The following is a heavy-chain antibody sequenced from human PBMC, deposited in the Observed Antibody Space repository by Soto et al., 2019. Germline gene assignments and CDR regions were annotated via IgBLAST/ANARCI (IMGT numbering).Heavy chain of an antibody. CDR2: ISSSSSTI. CDR1: GFTFTTHR. J-gene: IGHJ6*02. D-gene: IGHD3-22*01. V-gene: IGHV3-48*01. CDR3: ARFYYDSSGYLPSPYYYYYGMDV. Sequence: PGASLRLSCAHSGFTFTTHRRNWFRQARGEGQEWVSYISSSSSTIYYANSVKGRFTISRDNAKNSLYLQMNSLRAEDTAVYYCARFYYDSSGYLPSPYYYYYGMDVWGQGT.